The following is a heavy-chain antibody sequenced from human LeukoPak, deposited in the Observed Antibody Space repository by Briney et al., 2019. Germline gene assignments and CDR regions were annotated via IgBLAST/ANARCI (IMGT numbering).Heavy chain of an antibody. J-gene: IGHJ4*02. D-gene: IGHD6-19*01. Sequence: PGGSLRLSCAASGFTFSSYSMNWVRQAPGKGLEWVSSISSSSSYIYYADSVKGRFTISRDNSKNTLYLQMNSLRAEDTAVYYCASLYSSGWTRGDYWGQGTLVTVSS. CDR3: ASLYSSGWTRGDY. CDR2: ISSSSSYI. V-gene: IGHV3-21*04. CDR1: GFTFSSYS.